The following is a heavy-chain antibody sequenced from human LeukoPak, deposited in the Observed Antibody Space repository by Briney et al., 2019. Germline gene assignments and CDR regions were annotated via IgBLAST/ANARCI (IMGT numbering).Heavy chain of an antibody. CDR1: GGSISSYY. CDR2: IYYIGST. CDR3: AREYYDFWSGYLMGGNWFDP. Sequence: PSETLSLTCTGSGGSISSYYWSWIRQPPGKGLDWIGYIYYIGSTNYNPSLKSRVSISVDPYKNQFSLKLSSVTAADTAVYYCAREYYDFWSGYLMGGNWFDPWGQGTLVTVSS. J-gene: IGHJ5*02. V-gene: IGHV4-59*01. D-gene: IGHD3-3*01.